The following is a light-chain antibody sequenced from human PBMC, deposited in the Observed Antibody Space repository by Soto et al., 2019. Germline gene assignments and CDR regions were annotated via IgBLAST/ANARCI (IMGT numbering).Light chain of an antibody. Sequence: DIQMTQSPSSLSASVGDRVTITCRASQDIRNYFNWYQQKPGKAPKLLIYATSTLQSGVPSRFSGSGSGTDFTLTITDLQPEDFASYFCQQYYDHPRTFGQGTKVDNK. CDR2: ATS. V-gene: IGKV1-39*01. J-gene: IGKJ1*01. CDR3: QQYYDHPRT. CDR1: QDIRNY.